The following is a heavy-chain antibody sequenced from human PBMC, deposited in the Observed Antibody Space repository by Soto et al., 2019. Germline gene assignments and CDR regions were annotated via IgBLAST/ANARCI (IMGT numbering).Heavy chain of an antibody. CDR2: ISAHNGNT. D-gene: IGHD1-1*01. CDR1: GYAFTTYG. CDR3: ARGRYGDY. Sequence: QVHLVQSGAEVKKPGASVKVSCKGSGYAFTTYGITWVRQAPGQGLEWMGWISAHNGNTNYAQKLQGRVTVTRDTSTSTADTELRSRRSDDTAVYYCARGRYGDYWGQGALVTVSS. J-gene: IGHJ4*02. V-gene: IGHV1-18*01.